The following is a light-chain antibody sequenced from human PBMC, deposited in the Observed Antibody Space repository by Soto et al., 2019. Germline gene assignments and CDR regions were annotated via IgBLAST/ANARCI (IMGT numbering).Light chain of an antibody. Sequence: QAVVTQPPSASGTPGQRVTISCSGSSSNIGSNTVSWYHQLPGTAPKLPIYSNNQRPSGVPDRFSGSKSGTSASLAISGLQSEDEADYYCATWDDSLKGVFGGGTKLTVL. CDR2: SNN. CDR1: SSNIGSNT. CDR3: ATWDDSLKGV. V-gene: IGLV1-44*01. J-gene: IGLJ2*01.